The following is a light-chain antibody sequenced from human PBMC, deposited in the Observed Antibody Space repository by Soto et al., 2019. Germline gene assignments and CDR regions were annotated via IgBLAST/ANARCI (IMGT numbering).Light chain of an antibody. V-gene: IGKV3-20*01. CDR2: GAS. Sequence: IVLTQSPGTLSLSPGERATLSCRASQSVDSRFLAWYQQKPGQAPRLLIYGASTRATGIPDRFSGSGSGTDFTLTISRLEPEDFTVYYCHQYDSSRTFGQGTKVEMK. CDR3: HQYDSSRT. J-gene: IGKJ1*01. CDR1: QSVDSRF.